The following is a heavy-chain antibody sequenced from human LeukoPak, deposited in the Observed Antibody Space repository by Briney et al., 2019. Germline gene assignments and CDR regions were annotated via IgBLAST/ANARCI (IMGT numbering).Heavy chain of an antibody. J-gene: IGHJ4*02. V-gene: IGHV1-24*01. CDR3: ATDARSSGYYYGFDY. D-gene: IGHD3-22*01. CDR1: GYTLTELP. Sequence: ASVKVSCKVSGYTLTELPMHWVRQAPGKGLEWMGGFDPEDGETIYAQKFQGRVTMTEDTSTDTAYMELSSLRSEDTAVYYCATDARSSGYYYGFDYWGQGTLVTVSS. CDR2: FDPEDGET.